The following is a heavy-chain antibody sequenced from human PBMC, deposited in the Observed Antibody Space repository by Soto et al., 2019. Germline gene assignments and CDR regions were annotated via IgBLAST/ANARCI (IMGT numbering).Heavy chain of an antibody. J-gene: IGHJ4*02. V-gene: IGHV5-51*01. CDR3: ARLSRELWSGFDY. CDR2: IYPGDADM. D-gene: IGHD3-3*01. Sequence: GESLKISCEGVGYSFTNYWIARVRQMPGKGPEWMGTIYPGDADMRYSPSFRGQVTMSFDKSINTAYLQWGSLTASDTAKYYCARLSRELWSGFDYWGQGTLVTAPQ. CDR1: GYSFTNYW.